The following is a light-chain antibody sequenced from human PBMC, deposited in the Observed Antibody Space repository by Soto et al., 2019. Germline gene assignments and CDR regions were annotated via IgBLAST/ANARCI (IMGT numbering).Light chain of an antibody. CDR2: GAS. CDR3: QQYNNWPPWK. CDR1: QSVSSN. V-gene: IGKV3-15*01. Sequence: EIVMTQSPATLSVSPGERATVSCRASQSVSSNLAWYQQKPGQAPRLLIYGASTKATGIPARFSDSGSGTEFTHTISSLQSEDFAVYYCQQYNNWPPWKFGPGNKVEIK. J-gene: IGKJ1*01.